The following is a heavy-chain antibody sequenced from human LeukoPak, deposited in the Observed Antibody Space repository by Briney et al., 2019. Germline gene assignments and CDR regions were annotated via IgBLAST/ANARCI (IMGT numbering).Heavy chain of an antibody. Sequence: GASVKVSCKASGYTFTCYYMHWVRQAPGQGLEWMGRINPNSGGTNYAQKFQGRVTMTRDTSISTAYTELSRLRSDDTAVYYCARLLLYGSGIGSRDAFDIWGQGTMVTVSS. J-gene: IGHJ3*02. CDR1: GYTFTCYY. D-gene: IGHD3-10*01. CDR2: INPNSGGT. V-gene: IGHV1-2*06. CDR3: ARLLLYGSGIGSRDAFDI.